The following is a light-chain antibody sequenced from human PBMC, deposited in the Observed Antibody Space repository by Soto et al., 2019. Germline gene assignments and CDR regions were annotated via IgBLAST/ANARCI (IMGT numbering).Light chain of an antibody. Sequence: QSVLTQAPAVSGAPGQRVTISCTGSRSNIGADLDVHWYQQLPGTAPKLLIRADSNRPSGVPDRFSGSKSGTSASLTITGLQAEDEADYYCHCYDTSLNGWVFGGGTKVTVL. J-gene: IGLJ3*02. CDR1: RSNIGADLD. CDR3: HCYDTSLNGWV. CDR2: ADS. V-gene: IGLV1-40*01.